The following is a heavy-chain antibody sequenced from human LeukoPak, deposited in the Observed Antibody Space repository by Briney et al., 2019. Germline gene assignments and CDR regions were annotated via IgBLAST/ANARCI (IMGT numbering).Heavy chain of an antibody. Sequence: PGGSLRLSCVASGFSFSNSWMSWVRQVPGKGLECVALIKGDGSEKYYVDSVKGRFTIARDNAKNSLYLQMNGLRAEDTALYYCARDRDSHHACNVWGQGTKVTVSS. CDR2: IKGDGSEK. CDR1: GFSFSNSW. CDR3: ARDRDSHHACNV. J-gene: IGHJ3*01. D-gene: IGHD5-24*01. V-gene: IGHV3-7*05.